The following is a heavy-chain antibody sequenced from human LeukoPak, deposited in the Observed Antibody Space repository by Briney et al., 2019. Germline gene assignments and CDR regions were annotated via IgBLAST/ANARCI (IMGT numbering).Heavy chain of an antibody. CDR3: ARDLSGIGY. V-gene: IGHV3-48*03. CDR1: GFTFRSYE. J-gene: IGHJ4*02. CDR2: ISRSGSTI. Sequence: QTGGSLRLSCAASGFTFRSYEMNWVRQAPGKGLEWVSYISRSGSTIYHADSVKGRFSISRDNAKNSMYLQMNSLRAEDTAVYYCARDLSGIGYWGQGTLVTVSS. D-gene: IGHD6-19*01.